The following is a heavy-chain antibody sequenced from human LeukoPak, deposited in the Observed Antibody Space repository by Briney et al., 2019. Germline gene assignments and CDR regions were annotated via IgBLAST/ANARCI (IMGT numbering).Heavy chain of an antibody. CDR1: GYTLSDYG. CDR2: ITTYNGNR. D-gene: IGHD2-8*01. V-gene: IGHV1-18*01. CDR3: ARDCSNGECFPPNY. Sequence: ASVKVSCKASGYTLSDYGIRGVRQAPGQGLEWVGWITTYNGNRKYAEKFQGRVTMTTDTSTSTYYMEMRSLRSDDTAIYYCARDCSNGECFPPNYWGQGTQITVST. J-gene: IGHJ4*02.